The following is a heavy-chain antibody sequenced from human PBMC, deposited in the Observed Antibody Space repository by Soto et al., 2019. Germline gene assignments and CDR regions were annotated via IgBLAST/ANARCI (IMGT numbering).Heavy chain of an antibody. CDR2: LNGGTGQT. V-gene: IGHV1-3*01. CDR1: GYTFSTYA. CDR3: GRGKGMEENYCYCGMDI. Sequence: QVQVVQSGAEVKKPGASVKVSCKASGYTFSTYAIHWVRQAPGQSLEWMGWLNGGTGQTRYSQRFQDRVTITRDTSESTAYMEVSSQRPEDTAVYYCGRGKGMEENYCYCGMDIWGEGTTVTVSS. J-gene: IGHJ6*04. D-gene: IGHD1-1*01.